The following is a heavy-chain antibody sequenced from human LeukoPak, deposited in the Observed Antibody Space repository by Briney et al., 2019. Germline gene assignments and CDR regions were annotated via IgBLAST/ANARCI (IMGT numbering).Heavy chain of an antibody. Sequence: SETLSLTCTVSGGSISSYYWSWIRQPAGKGLEWIGRIYTSGSTNYNPSLKSRVTMSVDTSKNQFSLKLSSVTAADTAVYYCATRNHYYDSSGYIEYFQHWGQGTLVTVSS. CDR3: ATRNHYYDSSGYIEYFQH. CDR1: GGSISSYY. J-gene: IGHJ1*01. D-gene: IGHD3-22*01. V-gene: IGHV4-4*07. CDR2: IYTSGST.